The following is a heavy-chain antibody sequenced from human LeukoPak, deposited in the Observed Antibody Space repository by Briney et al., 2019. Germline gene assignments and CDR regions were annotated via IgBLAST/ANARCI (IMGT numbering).Heavy chain of an antibody. CDR2: INPNSGGT. Sequence: ASVKVSCKASGYTFTGYYMHRVRQAPGQGLEWMGWINPNSGGTNYAQKFQGRVTMTRDTSISTAYMELSRLRSDDTAVYYCARLHCSSTSCRNWFDPWGQGTLVTVSS. D-gene: IGHD2-2*01. CDR3: ARLHCSSTSCRNWFDP. V-gene: IGHV1-2*02. J-gene: IGHJ5*02. CDR1: GYTFTGYY.